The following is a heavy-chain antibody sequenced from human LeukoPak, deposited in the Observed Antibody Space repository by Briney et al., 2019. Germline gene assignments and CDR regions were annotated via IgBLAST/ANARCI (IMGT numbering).Heavy chain of an antibody. CDR3: ARRGPRRVYYDIAHYYYYYMDV. Sequence: PSETLSLTCAVYGGSFSGYYWSWIRQPPGKGLEWIGEINHSGSTNYNPSLKSRDTISVDTSKNQFSLKLSSVTAADTAVYYCARRGPRRVYYDIAHYYYYYMDVWGKGTTVTISS. J-gene: IGHJ6*03. V-gene: IGHV4-34*01. CDR2: INHSGST. CDR1: GGSFSGYY. D-gene: IGHD3-9*01.